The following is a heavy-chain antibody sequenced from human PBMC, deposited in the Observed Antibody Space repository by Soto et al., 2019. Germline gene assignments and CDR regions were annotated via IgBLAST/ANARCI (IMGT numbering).Heavy chain of an antibody. V-gene: IGHV3-66*01. CDR1: GFTINNNY. D-gene: IGHD6-13*01. CDR2: IYSDGTT. CDR3: ARDPSGERQLSFPPYYFDS. J-gene: IGHJ4*02. Sequence: EVQLVESGGGLVQPGGSLRLSCAASGFTINNNYMNWVRQAPGKGLEWVSIIYSDGTTYYADSVKGRFTISRDNSENTLYLQMNSLRAEDTAVYYCARDPSGERQLSFPPYYFDSWGQGTLLTVSS.